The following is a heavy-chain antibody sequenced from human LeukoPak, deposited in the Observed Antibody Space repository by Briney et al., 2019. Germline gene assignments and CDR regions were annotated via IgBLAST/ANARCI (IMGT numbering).Heavy chain of an antibody. CDR3: ARHVPVPGGWYGAYFDY. J-gene: IGHJ4*02. CDR1: GGSISSSSYY. D-gene: IGHD6-19*01. V-gene: IGHV4-39*01. CDR2: INYGGST. Sequence: SATLSLTCTVSGGSISSSSYYWGWFRQPPGKGLEWIANINYGGSTYYNPSLKSRVTISVDTSKNQFSLKLSSVTAADTAVYYCARHVPVPGGWYGAYFDYWGQGTLVTVSS.